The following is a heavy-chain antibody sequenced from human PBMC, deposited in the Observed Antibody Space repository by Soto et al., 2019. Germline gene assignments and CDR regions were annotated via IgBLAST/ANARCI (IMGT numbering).Heavy chain of an antibody. CDR3: ARDNDRPQLGGNYYYILDV. CDR1: GGTFRTAA. CDR2: IMPVFRTP. V-gene: IGHV1-69*05. Sequence: QVHLEQSGAEVKKPGSSVKVSCKASGGTFRTAAISWVRQAPGQGLEWLGGIMPVFRTPDYAQKFQGRVTITPDESTSTDYMELSGLRSDDTAVYYCARDNDRPQLGGNYYYILDVWGQGTTITVSS. D-gene: IGHD2-8*01. J-gene: IGHJ6*02.